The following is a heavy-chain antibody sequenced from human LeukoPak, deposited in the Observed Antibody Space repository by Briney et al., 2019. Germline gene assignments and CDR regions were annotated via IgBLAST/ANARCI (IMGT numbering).Heavy chain of an antibody. Sequence: TSETLSLTCTVSGGSISSYYWSWIRQPPGKGLEWIGYIYYSGSTNYNSSLKSRVTISVDTSKNQFSLKLSSVTAADTAIYYCARVIISAGARFFFDYWGQGTLVTVSS. CDR3: ARVIISAGARFFFDY. CDR1: GGSISSYY. J-gene: IGHJ4*02. D-gene: IGHD3-3*01. V-gene: IGHV4-59*12. CDR2: IYYSGST.